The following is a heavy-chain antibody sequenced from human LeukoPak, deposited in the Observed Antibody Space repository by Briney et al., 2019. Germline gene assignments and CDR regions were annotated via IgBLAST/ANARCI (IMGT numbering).Heavy chain of an antibody. CDR1: GFTVSSNY. CDR3: AKDETTGLEGPYYYYYGMDV. CDR2: ISYDGSNK. V-gene: IGHV3-30*18. J-gene: IGHJ6*02. Sequence: QPGGSLRLSSAASGFTVSSNYMSWVRQAPGKGLEWVAVISYDGSNKYYADSVKGRFTISRDNSKNTLYLQMNSLRAEDTAVYYCAKDETTGLEGPYYYYYGMDVWGQGTTVTVSS. D-gene: IGHD4-17*01.